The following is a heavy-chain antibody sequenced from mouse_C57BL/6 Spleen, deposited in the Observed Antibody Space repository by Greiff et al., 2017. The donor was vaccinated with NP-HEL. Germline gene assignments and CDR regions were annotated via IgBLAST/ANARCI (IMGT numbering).Heavy chain of an antibody. V-gene: IGHV1-61*01. CDR3: AREGYYGSSYGFAY. D-gene: IGHD1-1*01. CDR1: GYTFTSYW. J-gene: IGHJ3*01. Sequence: VQLQQSGAELVRPGSSVKLSCKASGYTFTSYWMDWVKQRPGQGLEWIGNIYPSDSETHYNQKFKDKATLTVDKSSSTAYMQLSSLTSEDSAVYDCAREGYYGSSYGFAYWGQGTLVTVSA. CDR2: IYPSDSET.